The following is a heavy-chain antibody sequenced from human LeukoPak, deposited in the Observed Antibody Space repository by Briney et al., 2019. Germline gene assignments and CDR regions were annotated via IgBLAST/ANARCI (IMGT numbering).Heavy chain of an antibody. D-gene: IGHD3-3*01. CDR1: GFTFSSYA. Sequence: PGGSLRLSCAASGFTFSSYAMSWVRQAPGKGLEWVSAISGSGGSTYYADSVKGRFTISRDNAKNSLYLQMNSLRAEDTAVYYCARVFRPSLTVFIIRGAFDIWGQGTMVTVS. CDR2: ISGSGGST. V-gene: IGHV3-23*01. J-gene: IGHJ3*02. CDR3: ARVFRPSLTVFIIRGAFDI.